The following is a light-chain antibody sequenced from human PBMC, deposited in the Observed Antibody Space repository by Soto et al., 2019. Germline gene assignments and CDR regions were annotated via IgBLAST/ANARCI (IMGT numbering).Light chain of an antibody. J-gene: IGKJ4*01. V-gene: IGKV1-39*01. CDR3: QQSYSAPLT. CDR1: QSISRH. Sequence: DIQMTQSPSSLSASVGDRVTITCRASQSISRHLNWYQQKPGKAPKLLIYGASSLQSGVPSRISGSGSGTDFTLSISSLQPDDFATYYCQQSYSAPLTFGGGTKVEIK. CDR2: GAS.